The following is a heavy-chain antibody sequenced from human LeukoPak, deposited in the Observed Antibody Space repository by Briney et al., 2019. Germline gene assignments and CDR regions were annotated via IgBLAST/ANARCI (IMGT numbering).Heavy chain of an antibody. CDR2: ISHSGSTI. Sequence: GGSLTLSCAASGYMFSDYYMSWIRQAPEKGLEWLSYISHSGSTIYYADSVKGRFTISRDNAKNSLYLQMNSLRAEDTALYYCARAGNYGDYEGGRFDPWGQGTLVTVSS. CDR1: GYMFSDYY. J-gene: IGHJ5*02. CDR3: ARAGNYGDYEGGRFDP. V-gene: IGHV3-11*04. D-gene: IGHD4-17*01.